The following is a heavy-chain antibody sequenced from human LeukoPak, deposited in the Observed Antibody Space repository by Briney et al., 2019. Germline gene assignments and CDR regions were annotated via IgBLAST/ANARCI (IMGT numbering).Heavy chain of an antibody. Sequence: GGSLRLSCAASGFTFSDYSMNGVRQAPGKGLEWISYVGISSGNTKYADSVKGRFTISGDSAKNSVFLQMNSLRVEDTAVYYCARDHRYAFDNWGQGTLVTVSS. D-gene: IGHD5-12*01. V-gene: IGHV3-21*05. CDR3: ARDHRYAFDN. CDR1: GFTFSDYS. J-gene: IGHJ4*02. CDR2: VGISSGNT.